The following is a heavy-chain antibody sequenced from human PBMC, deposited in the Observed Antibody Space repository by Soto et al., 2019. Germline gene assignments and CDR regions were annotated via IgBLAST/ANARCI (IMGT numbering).Heavy chain of an antibody. CDR3: AREVLSYYDSRDYYYGMDV. V-gene: IGHV4-30-4*01. D-gene: IGHD3-22*01. Sequence: QVQLQESGPGLVKPSQTLSLTCTVSGGSISSGDYYWSWIRQPPGKGLECIGYIYYSGSTYYNPSLKSRVTISVDTSKNQFSLKLSSVTAADTAVYYCAREVLSYYDSRDYYYGMDVWGQGTTVTVSS. CDR2: IYYSGST. CDR1: GGSISSGDYY. J-gene: IGHJ6*02.